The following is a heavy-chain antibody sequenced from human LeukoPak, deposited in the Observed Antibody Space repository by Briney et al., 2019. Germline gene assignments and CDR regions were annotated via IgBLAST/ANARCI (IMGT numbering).Heavy chain of an antibody. CDR1: GFTFSSYG. Sequence: GRSLRLSCAASGFTFSSYGMHWVRQAPGKGLEWVAVISYDGSNKYYADSVKGRFTISRGNSKNTLYLQMNSLRAEDTAVYYCAKPQGTAMALDYWGQGTLVTVSS. CDR2: ISYDGSNK. CDR3: AKPQGTAMALDY. D-gene: IGHD5-18*01. V-gene: IGHV3-30*18. J-gene: IGHJ4*02.